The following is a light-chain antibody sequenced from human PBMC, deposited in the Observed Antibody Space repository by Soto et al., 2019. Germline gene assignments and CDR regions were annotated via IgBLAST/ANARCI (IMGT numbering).Light chain of an antibody. V-gene: IGKV3-20*01. J-gene: IGKJ3*01. Sequence: EIVLTQSPGTLSLSPGERATLSCRASQSVSSSYLAWYQKKPGQAPRLLIYGASSRATGIPDRFSGSGSGTDFTLTIGRLEPEDFAVYYCQQYGNTLTFGPGTKVDIK. CDR2: GAS. CDR1: QSVSSSY. CDR3: QQYGNTLT.